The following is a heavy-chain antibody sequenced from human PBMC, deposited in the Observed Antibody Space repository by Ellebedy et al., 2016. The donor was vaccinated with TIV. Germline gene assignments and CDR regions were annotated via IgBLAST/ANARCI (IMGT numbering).Heavy chain of an antibody. V-gene: IGHV1-3*01. D-gene: IGHD4-17*01. J-gene: IGHJ4*02. CDR3: ARWATRTGWDY. Sequence: ASVKVSXKASGYTFTSYAMHWVRQAPGQRLEWMGWINAGNGNTKYSQKFQGRVTITRDTSASTAYMELSSLRSEDTAVYYCARWATRTGWDYWGQGTLVTVSS. CDR2: INAGNGNT. CDR1: GYTFTSYA.